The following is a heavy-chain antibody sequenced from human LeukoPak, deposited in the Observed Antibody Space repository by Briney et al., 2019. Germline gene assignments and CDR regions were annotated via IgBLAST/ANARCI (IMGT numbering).Heavy chain of an antibody. CDR1: GYXFTSSW. Sequence: GESLKISCKGFGYXFTSSWICWVRQMPGKGLEWMGIIYPGDSDTRYSPSFQGQVTIAAVKSISTAYLQWSSLKASDTAMYYCAIYSDTYYFDHWGQGTLVTVSS. D-gene: IGHD1-26*01. CDR3: AIYSDTYYFDH. J-gene: IGHJ4*02. CDR2: IYPGDSDT. V-gene: IGHV5-51*01.